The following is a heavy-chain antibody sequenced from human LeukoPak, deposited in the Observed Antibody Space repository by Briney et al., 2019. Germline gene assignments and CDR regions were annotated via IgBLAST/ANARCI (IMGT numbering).Heavy chain of an antibody. D-gene: IGHD3-22*01. CDR1: GGTFSSYA. J-gene: IGHJ4*02. CDR3: ARGSRPHYYDSSGYSAFPSGFDY. V-gene: IGHV1-69*13. Sequence: SVKVSCKASGGTFSSYAISWVRQAPGQGLEWMGGIIPIFGTANYAQKFQGRVTITADESTSTAYMELSSLRSDDTAVDYCARGSRPHYYDSSGYSAFPSGFDYWGQGTLVTVSS. CDR2: IIPIFGTA.